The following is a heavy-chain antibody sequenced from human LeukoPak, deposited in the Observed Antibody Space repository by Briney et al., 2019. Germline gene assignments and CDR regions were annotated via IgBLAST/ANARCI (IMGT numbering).Heavy chain of an antibody. CDR3: ATDFYDST. J-gene: IGHJ5*02. V-gene: IGHV3-15*01. CDR2: IRSNSDGGTI. CDR1: GFTFSDYY. D-gene: IGHD3-22*01. Sequence: GGSLRLSCAASGFTFSDYYMSWTRQAPGKGLEWVGRIRSNSDGGTIDYAAPVKGRFTLSRDDSKTTLYLQMNSLQTEDTAVYYCATDFYDSTWGQGTLVTVSS.